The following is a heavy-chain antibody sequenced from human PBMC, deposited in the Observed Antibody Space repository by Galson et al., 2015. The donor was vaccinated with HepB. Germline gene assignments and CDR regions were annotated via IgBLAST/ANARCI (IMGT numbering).Heavy chain of an antibody. V-gene: IGHV3-53*01. Sequence: SLRLSCAASGFTVSSNYMSWVRQAPGKGLEWVSVIYSGGSTYYADSVKGRFTISRDNSKNTLYLQMNNLRAEDTAVYYCAREGLTMVRGVIQTYWGQGTLVTVSS. D-gene: IGHD3-10*01. J-gene: IGHJ4*02. CDR1: GFTVSSNY. CDR2: IYSGGST. CDR3: AREGLTMVRGVIQTY.